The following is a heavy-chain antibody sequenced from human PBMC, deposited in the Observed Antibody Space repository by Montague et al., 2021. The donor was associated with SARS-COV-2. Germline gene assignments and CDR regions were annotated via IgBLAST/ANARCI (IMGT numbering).Heavy chain of an antibody. CDR1: GGSFSNYY. D-gene: IGHD2-2*01. CDR3: ANFRRTQLLFGGLYYGMDV. CDR2: VNQSGTT. J-gene: IGHJ6*02. Sequence: SETLSLTCAISGGSFSNYYWSWIRQPPGKGLEWIGEVNQSGTTIYNPSVKSGVTISEDTSTNQFYLRLNFVTAADTAVSVCANFRRTQLLFGGLYYGMDVWGQGTTVTVSS. V-gene: IGHV4-34*01.